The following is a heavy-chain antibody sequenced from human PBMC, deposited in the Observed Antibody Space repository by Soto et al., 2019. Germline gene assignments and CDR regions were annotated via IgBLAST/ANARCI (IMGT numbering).Heavy chain of an antibody. CDR2: ITSDGSDK. Sequence: SCAASGFSFSSYGMHWVRQAPGKGLEWVAVITSDGSDKYSAVSVRGRFTISRDNSRDTLYLQMDSLRAEDSAVYYCAKELRGSSYYFDYWGQGTMVTVSS. J-gene: IGHJ4*03. D-gene: IGHD1-26*01. V-gene: IGHV3-30*18. CDR3: AKELRGSSYYFDY. CDR1: GFSFSSYG.